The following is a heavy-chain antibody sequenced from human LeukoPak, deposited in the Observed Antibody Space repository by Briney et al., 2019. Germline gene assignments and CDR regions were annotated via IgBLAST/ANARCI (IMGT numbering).Heavy chain of an antibody. J-gene: IGHJ6*03. V-gene: IGHV4-31*03. D-gene: IGHD4-17*01. CDR3: ARVDGDYEDYYYYMDV. CDR1: GGSISNGGYY. CDR2: IYYSGST. Sequence: PSETLSLTCTVSGGSISNGGYYWSWIRQHPGKGLEWIGYIYYSGSTYYNPSLNSRVTISVDTSENQFSLKLSSVTAADTAVYYCARVDGDYEDYYYYMDVWGKGTTVTVSS.